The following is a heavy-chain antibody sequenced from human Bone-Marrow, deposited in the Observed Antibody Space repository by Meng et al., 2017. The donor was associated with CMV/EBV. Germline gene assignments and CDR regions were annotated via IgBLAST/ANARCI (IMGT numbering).Heavy chain of an antibody. CDR3: AREARVYSYGFYYYYGMDV. J-gene: IGHJ6*02. Sequence: ASVKVSCKASGYTFTSYYMHWVRQAPGQGLEWMGIINPSGGSTSYAQKFQGRVTMTRATSTSTVYKELSSLRSEDTAVYYCAREARVYSYGFYYYYGMDVWGQGTMVTVSS. D-gene: IGHD5-18*01. V-gene: IGHV1-46*01. CDR2: INPSGGST. CDR1: GYTFTSYY.